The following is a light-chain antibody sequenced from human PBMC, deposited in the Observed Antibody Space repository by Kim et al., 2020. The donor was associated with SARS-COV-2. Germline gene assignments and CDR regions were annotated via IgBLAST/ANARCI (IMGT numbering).Light chain of an antibody. CDR1: QSVFYSSNNKNY. Sequence: RSPIHVTSSQSVFYSSNNKNYLAWYQQKPGQPPKLLIYWASTRESGVPDRFSGSGSGTDFTLTISSLQAEDVAVYYCQQYYSTPLTFGGGTKLEI. J-gene: IGKJ4*01. CDR2: WAS. CDR3: QQYYSTPLT. V-gene: IGKV4-1*01.